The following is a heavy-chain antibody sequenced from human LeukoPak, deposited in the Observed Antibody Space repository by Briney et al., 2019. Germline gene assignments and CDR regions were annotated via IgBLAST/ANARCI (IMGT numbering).Heavy chain of an antibody. D-gene: IGHD3-22*01. CDR1: GGTFSSYA. CDR3: ARASPPIYYDSSGYPLYYFDY. J-gene: IGHJ4*02. CDR2: IIPIFGTA. Sequence: SAKLSCKASGGTFSSYAISWVRQAPGQGLEWMGGIIPIFGTANYAQKFQGRVTITADESTSTAYMELSSLRSEDTAVYYCARASPPIYYDSSGYPLYYFDYWGQGTLVTVSS. V-gene: IGHV1-69*13.